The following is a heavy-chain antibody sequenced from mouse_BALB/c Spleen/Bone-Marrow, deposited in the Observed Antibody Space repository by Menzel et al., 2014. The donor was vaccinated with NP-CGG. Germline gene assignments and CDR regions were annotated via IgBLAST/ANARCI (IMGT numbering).Heavy chain of an antibody. CDR3: VRDGDYRYAWFSY. Sequence: EVKLVESGGGLVKPGGSLKLSCAASGFTFRDYYMYWVRQTPEKGLEWVATISDGGTYTYYPDSVEGRFTISRDKAKNNLYLQMTNLMSEDAAMYRCVRDGDYRYAWFSYWGQGTLVTVSA. D-gene: IGHD2-14*01. J-gene: IGHJ3*01. CDR2: ISDGGTYT. CDR1: GFTFRDYY. V-gene: IGHV5-4*02.